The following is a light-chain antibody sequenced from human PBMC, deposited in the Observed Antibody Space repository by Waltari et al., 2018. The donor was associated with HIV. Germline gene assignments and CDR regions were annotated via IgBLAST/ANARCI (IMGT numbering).Light chain of an antibody. CDR3: SSFAGRSTYV. V-gene: IGLV2-11*01. Sequence: QSALTQPRSVSGSLGQSVTISCTGTNRDVGAYNYVSWHQQHPGKTPKLHIYDVSERPSGVANRFSGSKSGNTASLTISGLQAEDEADYYCSSFAGRSTYVFGSGTEVTVL. CDR1: NRDVGAYNY. CDR2: DVS. J-gene: IGLJ1*01.